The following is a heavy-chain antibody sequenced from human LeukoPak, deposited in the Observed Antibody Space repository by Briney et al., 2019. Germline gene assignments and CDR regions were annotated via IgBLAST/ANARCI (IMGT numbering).Heavy chain of an antibody. D-gene: IGHD6-19*01. CDR1: GGSISRSSYY. V-gene: IGHV4-39*02. J-gene: IGHJ5*02. Sequence: SETMSLTCSVTGGSISRSSYYWGWIRQPPGEGLEWIGNIHYSGKTYYNPSLKSRVTISIDTSKNQFSLKLSSVTAADTAVYSCAKVGGLAVAGTDNWMDPWGQGTLVTVSS. CDR2: IHYSGKT. CDR3: AKVGGLAVAGTDNWMDP.